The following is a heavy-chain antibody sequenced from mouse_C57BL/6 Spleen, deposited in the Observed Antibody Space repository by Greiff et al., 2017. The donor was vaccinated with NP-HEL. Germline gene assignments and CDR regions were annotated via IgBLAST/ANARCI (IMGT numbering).Heavy chain of an antibody. Sequence: QVQLQQPGAELVKPGSSFPLSFPSSGYTFTSYWLHWVKQRPGRGLEWIGRIDPNSGGTLCNEQFKSKATLTVDKPSSTAYMQLSSLTAEDSAVYYCARGDYYGSSFYFDYWGQGTTLTVSS. CDR2: IDPNSGGT. D-gene: IGHD1-1*01. CDR1: GYTFTSYW. V-gene: IGHV1-72*01. J-gene: IGHJ2*01. CDR3: ARGDYYGSSFYFDY.